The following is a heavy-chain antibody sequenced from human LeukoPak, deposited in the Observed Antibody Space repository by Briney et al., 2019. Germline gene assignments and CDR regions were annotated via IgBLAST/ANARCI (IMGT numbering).Heavy chain of an antibody. D-gene: IGHD2-2*01. CDR3: AKDHCSSPSCSNPYFDF. CDR1: GFTFDDYA. CDR2: ISWSSGTI. V-gene: IGHV3-9*01. J-gene: IGHJ4*02. Sequence: SLRLSCAASGFTFDDYAMHWVRQSPGKGLEWVAGISWSSGTIVYADSVKGQFTISRDNGKNFLYLHMSGLSAEDTAFYYCAKDHCSSPSCSNPYFDFWGQGTLVTVSS.